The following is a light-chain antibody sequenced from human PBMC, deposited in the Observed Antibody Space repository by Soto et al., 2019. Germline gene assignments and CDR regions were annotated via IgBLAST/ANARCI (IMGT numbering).Light chain of an antibody. CDR3: QQYSSSPVT. CDR2: GAS. CDR1: QGIGSY. V-gene: IGKV1-9*01. J-gene: IGKJ4*01. Sequence: DIQLTQSPYFLSASVGDRVTITCRASQGIGSYLAWYQQKPGKAPKLLISGASTLQSGVPSRFSGSGSGTEFTLTISSLQPEDFAVYYCQQYSSSPVTFGGGTTVEIK.